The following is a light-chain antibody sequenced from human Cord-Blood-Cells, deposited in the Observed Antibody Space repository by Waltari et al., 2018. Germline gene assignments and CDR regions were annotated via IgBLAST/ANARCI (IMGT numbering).Light chain of an antibody. J-gene: IGLJ7*01. V-gene: IGLV2-14*01. CDR2: DVS. Sequence: QSALTQPASVSGSPGQAITILCTGTSSDVGGYNYVSWYQQHPGKAPKLMIYDVSKRPSGVSNRFSGSKSGNTASLTISGLQAEDEADYYCSSYTSSSTVFGGGTQLTVL. CDR3: SSYTSSSTV. CDR1: SSDVGGYNY.